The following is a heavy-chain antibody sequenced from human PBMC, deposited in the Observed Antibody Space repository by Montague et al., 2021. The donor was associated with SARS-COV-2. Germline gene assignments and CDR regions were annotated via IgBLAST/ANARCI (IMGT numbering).Heavy chain of an antibody. Sequence: CAISGDSVSSNSAAWNWIRQSPSRGLEWLGRTYYRSKWYNDYAESVKSRITIDPDTSKHQFSLHLNSVTPEDTAVYYCARIPVGSKYYFDFWGQGTLVTASS. CDR3: ARIPVGSKYYFDF. CDR2: TYYRSKWYN. V-gene: IGHV6-1*01. CDR1: GDSVSSNSAA. J-gene: IGHJ4*02. D-gene: IGHD2-2*01.